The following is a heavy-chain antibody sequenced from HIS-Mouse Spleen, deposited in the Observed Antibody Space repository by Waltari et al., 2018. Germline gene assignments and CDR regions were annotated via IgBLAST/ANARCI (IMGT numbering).Heavy chain of an antibody. Sequence: QLQLQESGPGLVKPSETLSLTCTVSGGPTSRSSYYWGRIRQPPGKGLEWIGSIYYSGSTYYNPSLKSRVTISVDTSKNQFSLKLSSVTAADTAVYYCAREIPYSSSWYDWYFDLWGRGTLVTVSS. V-gene: IGHV4-39*07. CDR1: GGPTSRSSYY. D-gene: IGHD6-13*01. J-gene: IGHJ2*01. CDR3: AREIPYSSSWYDWYFDL. CDR2: IYYSGST.